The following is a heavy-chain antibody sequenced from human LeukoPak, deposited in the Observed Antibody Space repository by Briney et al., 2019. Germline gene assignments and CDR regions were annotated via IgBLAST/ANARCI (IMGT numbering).Heavy chain of an antibody. J-gene: IGHJ6*03. CDR2: IIPIFGTA. CDR3: ARSGRHYYYYMDV. Sequence: LVKVSCKASGGTFSSYAISWVRQATGQGLEWMGGIIPIFGTANYAQKFQGRVTITADESTSPAYMELSSLRSEDTAVYYCARSGRHYYYYMDVWGKGTTVTVSS. CDR1: GGTFSSYA. V-gene: IGHV1-69*13.